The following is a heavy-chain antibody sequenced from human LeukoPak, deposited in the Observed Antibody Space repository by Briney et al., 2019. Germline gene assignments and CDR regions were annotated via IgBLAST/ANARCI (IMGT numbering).Heavy chain of an antibody. Sequence: SETLSLTCTVSGGSISSYYWSWIRQPPGKGLEWIGYIYYSGGTNYNPSLKSRVTISVDTSKNQFSLKLSSVTAADTAVYYCARESGGDFDYWGQGTLVTVSS. D-gene: IGHD1-26*01. CDR1: GGSISSYY. CDR2: IYYSGGT. CDR3: ARESGGDFDY. J-gene: IGHJ4*02. V-gene: IGHV4-59*01.